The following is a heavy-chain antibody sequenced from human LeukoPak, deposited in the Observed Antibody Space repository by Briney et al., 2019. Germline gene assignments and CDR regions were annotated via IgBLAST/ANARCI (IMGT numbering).Heavy chain of an antibody. J-gene: IGHJ4*02. CDR3: VRDKDTGRSWPSYLDD. Sequence: PGGSLRLSCAASRFSFDYYGMHWVRQAPGKGLEWVAFISFDESKTYYGDFVQGRFTVSRDNSKSTLILQMNSLRDEDTALYYCVRDKDTGRSWPSYLDDWGQGTLVTVSS. D-gene: IGHD1-26*01. CDR2: ISFDESKT. CDR1: RFSFDYYG. V-gene: IGHV3-30*02.